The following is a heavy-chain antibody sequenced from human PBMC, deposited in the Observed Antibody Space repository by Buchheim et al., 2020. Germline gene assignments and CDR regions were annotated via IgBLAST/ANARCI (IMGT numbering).Heavy chain of an antibody. D-gene: IGHD5-18*01. J-gene: IGHJ4*02. CDR2: IKQDGSEK. Sequence: EVQLVESGGGLVQPGGSLRLSCAASGFTFSSYWMSWVRQAPGKGLEWVANIKQDGSEKYYVDSVKGRSIISRDNAKNSLYLQMNGLTAEDTAVYYCASSGYAYGQGYWGQGTL. CDR1: GFTFSSYW. V-gene: IGHV3-7*01. CDR3: ASSGYAYGQGY.